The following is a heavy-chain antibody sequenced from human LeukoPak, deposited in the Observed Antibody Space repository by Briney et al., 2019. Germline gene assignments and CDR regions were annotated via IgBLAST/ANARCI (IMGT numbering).Heavy chain of an antibody. D-gene: IGHD5-18*01. Sequence: GGTLRLSCAASGFTFSSYSMNWVRQAPGKGLEWVSSISSSSSYIYYADSVKGRFTISRDNAKNSLYLQMNSLRAEDTAVYYCASGIQLWLSDYWGQGTLVTVSS. CDR2: ISSSSSYI. J-gene: IGHJ4*02. CDR1: GFTFSSYS. V-gene: IGHV3-21*01. CDR3: ASGIQLWLSDY.